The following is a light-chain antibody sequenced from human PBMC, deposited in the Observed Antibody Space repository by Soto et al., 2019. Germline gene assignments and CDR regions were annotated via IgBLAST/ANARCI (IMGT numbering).Light chain of an antibody. J-gene: IGKJ1*01. Sequence: DIQMTQSPSSLSASVGGRVTITCRASQTIRNFLNWYQQKPGKAPKLLISAASGLQGGVPSRFSGSGSGTDFTLTISSLQPEDFATYYCQHYNSYSEAFGQGTKVDI. CDR3: QHYNSYSEA. CDR2: AAS. V-gene: IGKV1-39*01. CDR1: QTIRNF.